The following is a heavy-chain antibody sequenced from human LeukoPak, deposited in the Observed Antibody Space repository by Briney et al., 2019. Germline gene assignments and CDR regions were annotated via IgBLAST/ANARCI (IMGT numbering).Heavy chain of an antibody. V-gene: IGHV4-59*12. CDR2: IYYSGTT. CDR3: ARHGWHAWYFDL. CDR1: GGSISSYY. D-gene: IGHD6-19*01. J-gene: IGHJ2*01. Sequence: SETLSLTCTVSGGSISSYYWSWIRQPPGKGLEWIGYIYYSGTTNYNPSLKSRVAISVDTSKNQFSLKLSSVTAADTAVYYCARHGWHAWYFDLWGRGTLVTVSS.